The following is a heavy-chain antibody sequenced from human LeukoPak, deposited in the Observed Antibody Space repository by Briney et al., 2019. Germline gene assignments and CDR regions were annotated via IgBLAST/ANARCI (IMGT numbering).Heavy chain of an antibody. J-gene: IGHJ4*02. CDR3: ARGRAHIVVVTAIRTSYYFDY. V-gene: IGHV4-34*01. CDR1: GGSFSGYY. CDR2: INHSGST. D-gene: IGHD2-21*02. Sequence: SETLSLTCAVYGGSFSGYYWSWIRQPPGKGLEWIGEINHSGSTNYNPSLKSRVTISVDTSKNQFSLELSSVTAADTAVYYCARGRAHIVVVTAIRTSYYFDYWGQGTLVTVSS.